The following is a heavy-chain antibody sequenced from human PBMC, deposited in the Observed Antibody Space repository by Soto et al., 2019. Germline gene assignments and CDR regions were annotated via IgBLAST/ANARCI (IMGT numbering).Heavy chain of an antibody. CDR3: ARVRDCSGGTCYSWWFDP. CDR2: INHSGST. V-gene: IGHV4-34*01. J-gene: IGHJ5*02. D-gene: IGHD2-15*01. CDR1: GGSFSGYY. Sequence: SETLSLTCAVYGGSFSGYYWSWIRQPPGKGLEWIGEINHSGSTNYNPSLKSRVTISVDTSKNQLSLKLSSVTAADTAVYYCARVRDCSGGTCYSWWFDPWGQGTPVTVSS.